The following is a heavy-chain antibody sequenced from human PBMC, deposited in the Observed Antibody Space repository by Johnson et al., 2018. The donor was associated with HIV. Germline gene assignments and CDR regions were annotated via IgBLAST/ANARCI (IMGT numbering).Heavy chain of an antibody. CDR3: ARDRRLREDSFDI. D-gene: IGHD4-17*01. J-gene: IGHJ3*02. Sequence: VLLVESGGGLVQPGGSLRLSCAASGFTVSSNYMSWVRQAPGTGLERVAVIYSGGDTYYADSVRGRFTISRDNSKNTLYLQMNSLRAEDTAVYYCARDRRLREDSFDIWGQGTMVTVSS. CDR1: GFTVSSNY. CDR2: IYSGGDT. V-gene: IGHV3-66*01.